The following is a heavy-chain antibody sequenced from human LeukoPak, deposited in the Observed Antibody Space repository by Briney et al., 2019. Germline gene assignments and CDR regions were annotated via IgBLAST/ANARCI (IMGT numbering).Heavy chain of an antibody. Sequence: GGSLRLSCVTSGFTFSDYWMHWVRQTPGKGLVWVSNINGDGSHRAYADFVKGRFTISRDNAKNTLFLQMNSLRDDDTGIYYCVRLDASWGQGTLVTVSS. V-gene: IGHV3-74*01. J-gene: IGHJ5*02. CDR2: INGDGSHR. D-gene: IGHD2-2*01. CDR3: VRLDAS. CDR1: GFTFSDYW.